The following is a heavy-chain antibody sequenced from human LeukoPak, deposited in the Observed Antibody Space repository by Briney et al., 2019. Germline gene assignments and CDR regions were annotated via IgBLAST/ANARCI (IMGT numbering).Heavy chain of an antibody. J-gene: IGHJ4*02. Sequence: GGSLRLSCAASGFTFSSYAMSWVRQAPGKGLEWVSAISGSGGSTYYADSVKGRFTISRDNSKNTPYRQMNSLRAEATAVYHCAKDGGPDRGGQGTLVTVSS. CDR2: ISGSGGST. CDR1: GFTFSSYA. V-gene: IGHV3-23*01. D-gene: IGHD1-14*01. CDR3: AKDGGPDR.